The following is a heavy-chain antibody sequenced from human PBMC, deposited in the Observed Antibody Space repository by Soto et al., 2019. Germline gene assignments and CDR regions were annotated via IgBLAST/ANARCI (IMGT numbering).Heavy chain of an antibody. CDR3: VRDRVVAGIGEVDY. CDR1: GFTFSSHA. Sequence: QVQLEESGGGVVQPGRSLRLSCAASGFTFSSHAMHWVRQAPGKGRVWGAVISYDGSNKYYADSVKGRFTISRDNSKNTLHLQRDSLRPEEAAVYHCVRDRVVAGIGEVDYWGQGTLVTVS. D-gene: IGHD6-19*01. V-gene: IGHV3-30-3*01. CDR2: ISYDGSNK. J-gene: IGHJ4*02.